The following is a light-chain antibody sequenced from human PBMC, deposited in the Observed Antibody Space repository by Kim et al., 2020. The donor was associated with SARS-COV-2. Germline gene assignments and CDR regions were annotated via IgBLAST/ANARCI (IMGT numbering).Light chain of an antibody. J-gene: IGLJ1*01. CDR3: CSHAGTFYV. CDR1: SSDVGDFKY. CDR2: DVD. Sequence: QSALTQPRSVSGSPGQSDTISCTATSSDVGDFKYVSWYQQHPGKVPKLIIYDVDKRPSGVPDRFSGSKSGNTASLSISGLQAADEADYFCCSHAGTFYVFGAGTKVTVL. V-gene: IGLV2-11*01.